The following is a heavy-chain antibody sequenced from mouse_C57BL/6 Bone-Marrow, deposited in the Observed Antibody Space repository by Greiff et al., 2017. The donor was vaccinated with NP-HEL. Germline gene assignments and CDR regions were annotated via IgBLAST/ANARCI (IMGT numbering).Heavy chain of an antibody. Sequence: EVKLVESGGGLVQPGGSLKLSCAASGFTFSDYYMYWVRQTPEKRLEWVAYISNGGGSTYYPDTVKGRFTISRDNAKNTLYLQMSRLKSEDTAMYYCARERGYYYGSSYAMDYWGQGTSVTVSS. CDR3: ARERGYYYGSSYAMDY. V-gene: IGHV5-12*01. CDR2: ISNGGGST. D-gene: IGHD1-1*01. J-gene: IGHJ4*01. CDR1: GFTFSDYY.